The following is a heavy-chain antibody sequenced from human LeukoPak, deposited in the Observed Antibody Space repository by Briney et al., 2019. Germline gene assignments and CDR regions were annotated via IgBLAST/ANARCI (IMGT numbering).Heavy chain of an antibody. CDR2: ISSTSRNI. CDR3: ARDLGSGSYRHFDY. V-gene: IGHV3-48*01. D-gene: IGHD1-26*01. Sequence: PGGSLRLSCSASRFTFSSFSMFWVRQAPGKGLEWLSYISSTSRNIYYADSVKGRFTISRDNAKNSLYLQMNSLRAEDTAVYYCARDLGSGSYRHFDYWGQGTLVTVSS. J-gene: IGHJ4*02. CDR1: RFTFSSFS.